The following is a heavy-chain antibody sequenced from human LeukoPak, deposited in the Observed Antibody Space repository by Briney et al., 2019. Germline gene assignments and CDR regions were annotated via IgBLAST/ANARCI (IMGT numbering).Heavy chain of an antibody. J-gene: IGHJ4*02. CDR3: AKDHSSSCDFDY. D-gene: IGHD6-6*01. CDR1: GFTFSSYG. V-gene: IGHV3-30*02. Sequence: GESLKISCAASGFTFSSYGMHWVRQAPGKGLEWVAFIRYDGSNKYYADSVKGRFTISRDNSKNTLYLQMNSLRAEDTAVYYCAKDHSSSCDFDYWGQGTLVTVSS. CDR2: IRYDGSNK.